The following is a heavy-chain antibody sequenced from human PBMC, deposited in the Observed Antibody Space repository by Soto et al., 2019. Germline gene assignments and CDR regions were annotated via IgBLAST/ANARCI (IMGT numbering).Heavy chain of an antibody. CDR2: MNPNIGTA. J-gene: IGHJ1*01. D-gene: IGHD2-8*02. CDR1: GYTFTSYD. Sequence: ASVKVSCKASGYTFTSYDINWVRQATGQGLEWMGWMNPNIGTAGYAQKFQGRVTITADESTSTAYMELSSLRSEDTAVYYCATGRSKRGAEYFQHWGQGTLVTVSS. V-gene: IGHV1-8*01. CDR3: ATGRSKRGAEYFQH.